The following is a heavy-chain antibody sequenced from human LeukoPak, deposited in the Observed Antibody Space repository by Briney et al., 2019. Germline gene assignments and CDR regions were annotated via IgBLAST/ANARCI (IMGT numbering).Heavy chain of an antibody. D-gene: IGHD4-23*01. CDR1: GFTCSNYW. V-gene: IGHV3-7*01. J-gene: IGHJ4*02. CDR2: IKQDGSEE. CDR3: ARDYGGSSPFDY. Sequence: GGSLRLSCAASGFTCSNYWMTWVRQAPGKGLEWVANIKQDGSEEYYVDSVKGRFTISRDNAKNSLYLQMNSLRAEDTAVYYCARDYGGSSPFDYWGQGTLVTVSS.